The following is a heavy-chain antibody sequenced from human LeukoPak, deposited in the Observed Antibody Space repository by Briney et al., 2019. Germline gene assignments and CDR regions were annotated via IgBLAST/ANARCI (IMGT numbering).Heavy chain of an antibody. J-gene: IGHJ6*03. Sequence: SVKVSCKASGFTFTSSAAQWVRQARGQRLEWIGWIVVGSGNTNYAQKFQERVTITRDMSTSTAYMELSSLRSEDAAVYYCAAFDYYYYYMDVWGKGTTVTVSS. V-gene: IGHV1-58*01. CDR2: IVVGSGNT. CDR1: GFTFTSSA. CDR3: AAFDYYYYYMDV.